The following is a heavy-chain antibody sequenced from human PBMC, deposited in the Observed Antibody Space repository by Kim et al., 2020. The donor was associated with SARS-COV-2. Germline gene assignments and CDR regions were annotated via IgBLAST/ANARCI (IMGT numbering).Heavy chain of an antibody. D-gene: IGHD6-13*01. V-gene: IGHV1-69*13. Sequence: SVKVSCKASGGTFSSYAISWVRQAPGQGLEWMGGIIPIFGTANYTQKFQGRVTITADESTSTAYMELSSLRSEDSAVYYCARDKWGSSSPGYYYYGMDVWGQGTTVTVSS. CDR2: IIPIFGTA. CDR1: GGTFSSYA. J-gene: IGHJ6*02. CDR3: ARDKWGSSSPGYYYYGMDV.